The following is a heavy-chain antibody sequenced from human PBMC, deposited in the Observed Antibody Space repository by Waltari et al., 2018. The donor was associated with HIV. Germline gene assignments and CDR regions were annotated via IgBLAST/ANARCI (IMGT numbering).Heavy chain of an antibody. Sequence: QLQLQESGPRLVKTSETLSLTCQVSGGFIRSSSYYWGWIGQPPGKGLEWIANIYYSGSAYYNPSLKSRVTISVDTSKNQFSLKLSSVTVADTAVYYCVRDVEWFQSWGQGTLVIVSS. D-gene: IGHD2-15*01. V-gene: IGHV4-39*07. J-gene: IGHJ5*01. CDR2: IYYSGSA. CDR1: GGFIRSSSYY. CDR3: VRDVEWFQS.